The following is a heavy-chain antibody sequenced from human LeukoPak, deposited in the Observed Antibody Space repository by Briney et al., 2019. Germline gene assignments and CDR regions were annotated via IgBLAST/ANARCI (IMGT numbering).Heavy chain of an antibody. D-gene: IGHD2-21*01. Sequence: ASVKVSCKASGYIFTNYYIHWVRQAPGQGLEWMGWINPDSGGTNYAQKFQGGVTMTRDASISTAYMELSRLRSDDTAVYYCARGRDYSGVTFNWFDPWGQGTLVTVSS. CDR1: GYIFTNYY. J-gene: IGHJ5*02. V-gene: IGHV1-2*02. CDR2: INPDSGGT. CDR3: ARGRDYSGVTFNWFDP.